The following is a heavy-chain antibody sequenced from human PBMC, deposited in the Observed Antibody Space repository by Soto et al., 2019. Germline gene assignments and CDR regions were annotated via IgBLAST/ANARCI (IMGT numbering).Heavy chain of an antibody. CDR1: GYTFINYG. CDR2: ISGNTGKA. V-gene: IGHV1-18*01. CDR3: ARDWNCSNTRCQNCFDP. Sequence: QGQLVQSGAEVTEPGASVKVSCKASGYTFINYGVSWVRQAPGQGLEWMGWISGNTGKANYAQNLQGRVTMTTGTSTNTAYMELRSLRSDDTAVYYCARDWNCSNTRCQNCFDPWGQGTLVTVSS. D-gene: IGHD2-2*01. J-gene: IGHJ5*02.